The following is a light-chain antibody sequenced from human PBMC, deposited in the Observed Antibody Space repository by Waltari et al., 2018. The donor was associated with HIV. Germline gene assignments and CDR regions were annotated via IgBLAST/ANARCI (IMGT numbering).Light chain of an antibody. Sequence: VSVAPGKTATITCGGNNIGDKHVHWYQQKSGQAPVLVIYDDKLRPSGIPARISGSNSGGTATLTISGVEVGDEAEYYCQVFENSRDQAFGTGTKVTVL. CDR1: NIGDKH. CDR3: QVFENSRDQA. V-gene: IGLV3-21*01. CDR2: DDK. J-gene: IGLJ1*01.